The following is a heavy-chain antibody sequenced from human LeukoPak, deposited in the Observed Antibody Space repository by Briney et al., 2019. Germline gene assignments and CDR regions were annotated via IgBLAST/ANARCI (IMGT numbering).Heavy chain of an antibody. D-gene: IGHD1-26*01. J-gene: IGHJ4*02. CDR2: ISSNSENR. CDR1: GFTFDDYA. CDR3: ARDVRNVGATDY. V-gene: IGHV3-9*01. Sequence: GGSLRLSCAASGFTFDDYAMHWVRQAPGKGLEWVSGISSNSENRGYAESVKGRFTISRDDAKNSLFLQMNSLRAEDTAVYYCARDVRNVGATDYWGQGTLVTVSS.